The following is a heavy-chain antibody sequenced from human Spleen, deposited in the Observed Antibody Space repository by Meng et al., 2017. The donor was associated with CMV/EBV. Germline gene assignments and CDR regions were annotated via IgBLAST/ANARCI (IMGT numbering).Heavy chain of an antibody. CDR2: ISYDGSNK. D-gene: IGHD3-10*01. CDR3: ARYDHLLLNDY. V-gene: IGHV3-30-3*01. J-gene: IGHJ4*02. CDR1: GFFFNRYT. Sequence: GGPLRLSCAASGFFFNRYTMHWVRQAPGKGLEWVALISYDGSNKQYADSVKGRFTISRDNSKNTLYLQMNSLRAEDTAVFYCARYDHLLLNDYWGQGTLVTVSS.